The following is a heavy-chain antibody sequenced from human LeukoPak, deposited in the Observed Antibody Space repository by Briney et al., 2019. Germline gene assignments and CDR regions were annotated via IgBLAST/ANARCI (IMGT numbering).Heavy chain of an antibody. CDR2: INPNSGGT. V-gene: IGHV1-2*06. Sequence: GASVKVSCKASGGTFSSYAISWVRQAPGQGLEWMGRINPNSGGTDYAQKFQGRVTMTSDTSISTAYMELSSLRSDDTAVYYCARRGYGGYYYMDVWGKGTRSPSP. CDR3: ARRGYGGYYYMDV. J-gene: IGHJ6*03. D-gene: IGHD5-12*01. CDR1: GGTFSSYA.